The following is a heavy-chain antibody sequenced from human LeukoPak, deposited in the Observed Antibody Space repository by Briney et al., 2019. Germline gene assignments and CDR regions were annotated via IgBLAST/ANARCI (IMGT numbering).Heavy chain of an antibody. CDR3: GRLGQGINWFDS. J-gene: IGHJ5*01. Sequence: PGESLRLSCAASGFIFSTFAMSWVRQAPGKGLEWVSSITGSGEGTYYADSVQGRFTISRDNSKNTLYLQMNSLRAEDTAVYYCGRLGQGINWFDSWGQGTLVTVSS. CDR2: ITGSGEGT. V-gene: IGHV3-23*01. D-gene: IGHD3/OR15-3a*01. CDR1: GFIFSTFA.